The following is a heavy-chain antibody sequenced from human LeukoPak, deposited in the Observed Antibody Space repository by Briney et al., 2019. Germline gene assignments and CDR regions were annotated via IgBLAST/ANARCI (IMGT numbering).Heavy chain of an antibody. CDR3: ARDAYSYGYDY. J-gene: IGHJ4*02. D-gene: IGHD5-18*01. Sequence: GGSLRLSCAASGLTFSSYDMHWVRQAPGKGLEWVTLISYDGGNKYYGDSVKGRFTISRDNSKNTLYLQMNSLRAEDTAAYYCARDAYSYGYDYWGQGTLVAVSS. CDR2: ISYDGGNK. CDR1: GLTFSSYD. V-gene: IGHV3-30*03.